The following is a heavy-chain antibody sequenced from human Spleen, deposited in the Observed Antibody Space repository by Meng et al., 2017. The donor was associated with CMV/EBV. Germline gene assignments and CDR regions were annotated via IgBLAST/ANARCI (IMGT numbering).Heavy chain of an antibody. Sequence: GGSLRLSCVASGFTFSSYGMHWARQAPGKGLEWVAFIRYDETNKYYADSVKVRFTISRDNSKNTLYLQMNSLRAEDTAMYYCAKDRGWTAAANYYFDYWGQGTLVTVSS. CDR3: AKDRGWTAAANYYFDY. V-gene: IGHV3-30*02. CDR2: IRYDETNK. J-gene: IGHJ4*02. CDR1: GFTFSSYG. D-gene: IGHD2-2*01.